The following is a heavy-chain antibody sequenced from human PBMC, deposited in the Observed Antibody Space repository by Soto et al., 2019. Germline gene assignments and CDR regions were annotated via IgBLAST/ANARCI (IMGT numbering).Heavy chain of an antibody. J-gene: IGHJ6*02. CDR3: ATRPLTTAYYYYYGMDV. CDR2: IIPILGIA. CDR1: GGTFSSYT. D-gene: IGHD4-17*01. Sequence: QVQLVQSGAEVKKPGSSVKVSCKASGGTFSSYTISWVRQAPGQGLEWMGRIIPILGIANYAQKFQGRVTITADKSTNTAYMELSSLRSEDTAVYYCATRPLTTAYYYYYGMDVWGQGTTVTVSS. V-gene: IGHV1-69*02.